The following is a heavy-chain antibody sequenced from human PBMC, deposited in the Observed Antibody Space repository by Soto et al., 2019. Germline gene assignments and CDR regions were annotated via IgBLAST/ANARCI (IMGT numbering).Heavy chain of an antibody. CDR3: AKDLRIDDWGSFLHFDWLPMPLDY. Sequence: GGSLRLSCAASGFTFSSYGMHWVHQAPGKGLEWVAVISYDGSNKYYADSVKGRFTISRDNSKNTLYLQMNSLRAEDTAVYYCAKDLRIDDWGSFLHFDWLPMPLDYWGQGTLVTVSS. CDR1: GFTFSSYG. V-gene: IGHV3-30*18. J-gene: IGHJ4*02. D-gene: IGHD3-9*01. CDR2: ISYDGSNK.